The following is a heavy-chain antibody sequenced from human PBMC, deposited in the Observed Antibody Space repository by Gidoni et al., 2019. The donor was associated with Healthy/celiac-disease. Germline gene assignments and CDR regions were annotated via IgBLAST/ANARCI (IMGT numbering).Heavy chain of an antibody. CDR1: GASFRGYD. V-gene: IGHV4-34*01. Sequence: LTCAVYGASFRGYDWSWLRQPPGKGLEWIGEITHSGSTKYNPSLKSRVTISVDTSKNQFSLKLSSVTAADTAVYYCAGVRYFDWSPAMDVWGQGTTVTVSS. CDR2: ITHSGST. D-gene: IGHD3-9*01. J-gene: IGHJ6*02. CDR3: AGVRYFDWSPAMDV.